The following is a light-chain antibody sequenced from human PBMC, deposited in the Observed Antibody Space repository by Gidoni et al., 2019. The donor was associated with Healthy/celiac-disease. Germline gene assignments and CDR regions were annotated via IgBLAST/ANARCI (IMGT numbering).Light chain of an antibody. J-gene: IGLJ3*02. Sequence: SYELTQPPPGSVSPGQTARITCPGDALPKQYAYCYQQKPGQAPVLVIYKDSERPAGIPERFSATSSGTTVTLTISGVQAEDEADYYCQSADSSGRVVFGGGTKLTVL. CDR1: ALPKQY. CDR3: QSADSSGRVV. V-gene: IGLV3-25*02. CDR2: KDS.